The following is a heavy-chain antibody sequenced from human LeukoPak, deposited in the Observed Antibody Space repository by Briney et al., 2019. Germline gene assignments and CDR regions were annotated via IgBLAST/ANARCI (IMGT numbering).Heavy chain of an antibody. Sequence: SETLSLTCTVSGGSISSSSYYWGWIRQPPGKGLEWIGTIYYSGTTYYNPSLKSRVTISLDTSKNHFSLKLSSVTAADTAVYYCARGAYCYGSGINWFDPWGQGTLITVSS. J-gene: IGHJ5*02. V-gene: IGHV4-39*02. CDR2: IYYSGTT. D-gene: IGHD3-10*01. CDR3: ARGAYCYGSGINWFDP. CDR1: GGSISSSSYY.